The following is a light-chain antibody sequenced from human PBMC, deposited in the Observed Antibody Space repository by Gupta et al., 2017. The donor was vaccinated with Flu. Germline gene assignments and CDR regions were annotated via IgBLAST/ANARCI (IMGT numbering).Light chain of an antibody. CDR3: QQYNNWT. CDR1: QSVSSN. Sequence: DIVMTQSPATLSVSPGERATLSCRASQSVSSNLAWYQQKPDQAPRLLIYGASTRATGIPARFSGSGSGTQFTLTISSLQSEDFAVYYCQQYNNWTLGQGTKVEIK. CDR2: GAS. V-gene: IGKV3-15*01. J-gene: IGKJ1*01.